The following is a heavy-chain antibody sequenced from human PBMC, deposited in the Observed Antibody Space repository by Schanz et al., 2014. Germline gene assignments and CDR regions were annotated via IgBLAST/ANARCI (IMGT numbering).Heavy chain of an antibody. J-gene: IGHJ3*02. CDR3: AKDMHKDYGGKPQTLDM. D-gene: IGHD4-17*01. CDR1: GFTFTDYY. CDR2: ITSGSAK. V-gene: IGHV3-11*04. Sequence: QVQLVESGGGLVKPGGSLRLSCAASGFTFTDYYISWIRQAPGKGLEWVSYITSGSAKFYADSVKGRFTISRDNAKNSLYLQMNSLRAEDTALYYCAKDMHKDYGGKPQTLDMWGQGTMVTVSS.